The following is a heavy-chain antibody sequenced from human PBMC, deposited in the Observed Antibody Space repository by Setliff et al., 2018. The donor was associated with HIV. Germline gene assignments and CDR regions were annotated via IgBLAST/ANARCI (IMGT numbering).Heavy chain of an antibody. Sequence: ASVKVSCKAFGYTFSTNAIHWVRQAPGQRLEWMGYINAGDDNTRYSEKFQGRVTINRDTSANTAYMELSSLRSEDTAVYYRARGSCSGCYLSDYWGLGTLVTVSS. CDR3: ARGSCSGCYLSDY. V-gene: IGHV1-3*01. CDR1: GYTFSTNA. D-gene: IGHD6-19*01. CDR2: INAGDDNT. J-gene: IGHJ4*02.